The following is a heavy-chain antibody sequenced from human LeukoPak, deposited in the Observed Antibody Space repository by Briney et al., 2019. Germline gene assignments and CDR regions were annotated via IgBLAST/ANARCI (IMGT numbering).Heavy chain of an antibody. V-gene: IGHV3-30*14. CDR2: ISYDGSNK. CDR3: ARDYRSYDILTGYYYYYGMDV. CDR1: GFTFSSYA. Sequence: GGSLRLSCAASGFTFSSYAMHWVRQAPGKGLEWVAVISYDGSNKYYADSVKGRFTISRDNSKNTLYLQMNSLRAEDTAVYYCARDYRSYDILTGYYYYYGMDVWGQGTTVTVSS. D-gene: IGHD3-9*01. J-gene: IGHJ6*02.